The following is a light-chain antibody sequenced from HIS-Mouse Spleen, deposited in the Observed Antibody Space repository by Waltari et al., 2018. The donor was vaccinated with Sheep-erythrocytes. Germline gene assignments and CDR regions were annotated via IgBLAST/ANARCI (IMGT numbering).Light chain of an antibody. CDR3: QQYYSTLLT. CDR1: QSVLYSSNNKNY. CDR2: WAS. V-gene: IGKV4-1*01. Sequence: DIWMTQSPDSLAVPLGERATTNCKSSQSVLYSSNNKNYLAWYQQKPGQHPKLLIYWASTRESGVPDRFSGSGSGTDFTLTISSLQAEDVAVYYCQQYYSTLLTFGGGTKVEIK. J-gene: IGKJ4*01.